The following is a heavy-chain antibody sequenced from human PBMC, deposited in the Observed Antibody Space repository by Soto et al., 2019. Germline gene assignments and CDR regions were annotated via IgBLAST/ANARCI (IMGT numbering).Heavy chain of an antibody. Sequence: QITLKESGPTLVKPTQTLMLTCTFSGFSLSTSGVGVGWIRQPPGKALEWLAHIYWDDDKRYSPSLKRRLTITKDASRKQVVLTMTNMDPVDTATYYCAHSRHGSGDFNDYGMDVWGHGTTVTVSS. CDR2: IYWDDDK. D-gene: IGHD3-10*01. CDR3: AHSRHGSGDFNDYGMDV. V-gene: IGHV2-5*02. CDR1: GFSLSTSGVG. J-gene: IGHJ6*02.